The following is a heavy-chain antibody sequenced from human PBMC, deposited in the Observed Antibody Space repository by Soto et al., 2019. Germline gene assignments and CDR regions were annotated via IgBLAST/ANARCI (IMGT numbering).Heavy chain of an antibody. V-gene: IGHV4-4*02. CDR2: ICHSGST. CDR1: SGSISSSNW. D-gene: IGHD5-12*01. Sequence: QVQLQESGPGLVKPSGTLSLTCAVSSGSISSSNWWSWVRQPPGKGLEWIGEICHSGSTNYNPSLNSLVTIPVDKSKNQISLKLSSVTAADTAVYYCARIPRVEGYSGYDYFDYWGQGTLVTVSS. J-gene: IGHJ4*02. CDR3: ARIPRVEGYSGYDYFDY.